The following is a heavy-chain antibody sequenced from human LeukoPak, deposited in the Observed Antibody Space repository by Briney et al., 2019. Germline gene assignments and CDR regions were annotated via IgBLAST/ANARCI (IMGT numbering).Heavy chain of an antibody. V-gene: IGHV7-4-1*02. CDR2: ININNGDP. Sequence: ASVKVSCKASGYIFSSYVMNWVRQVPGQGLEWMGWININNGDPTYVQGFTGRFVFSLDTSVSTAYLEINNLKPEDTAVYYCARDDCTSSNCYVGDTWGQGTLVTVS. D-gene: IGHD2-2*01. CDR3: ARDDCTSSNCYVGDT. CDR1: GYIFSSYV. J-gene: IGHJ5*02.